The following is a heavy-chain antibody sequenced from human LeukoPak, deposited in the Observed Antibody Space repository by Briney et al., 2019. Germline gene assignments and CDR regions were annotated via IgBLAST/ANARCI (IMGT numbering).Heavy chain of an antibody. D-gene: IGHD6-19*01. CDR3: AGHSNGWSEGTY. J-gene: IGHJ4*02. CDR2: ISSSSSYI. V-gene: IGHV3-21*04. CDR1: GFTFSSYS. Sequence: GGSLRLPCAASGFTFSSYSMNWVRQAPGKGLEWVSSISSSSSYIYYADSVKGRFTISRDNAKNSLYLQMNSLRAEDTAVYYCAGHSNGWSEGTYWGQGTLVTVTS.